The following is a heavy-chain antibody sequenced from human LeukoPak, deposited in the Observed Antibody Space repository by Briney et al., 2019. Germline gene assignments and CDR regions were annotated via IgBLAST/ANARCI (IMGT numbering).Heavy chain of an antibody. CDR3: ATSLRFLESYFDY. Sequence: ASVKVSCKASGYTFTGYYMHWVRQAPGQGLEWMGWINPNSGGTNYAQKFQGRVTMTRDTSISTAYMELSRLRSDDTVVYYCATSLRFLESYFDYWGQGTLVTVSS. J-gene: IGHJ4*02. CDR2: INPNSGGT. D-gene: IGHD3-3*01. V-gene: IGHV1-2*02. CDR1: GYTFTGYY.